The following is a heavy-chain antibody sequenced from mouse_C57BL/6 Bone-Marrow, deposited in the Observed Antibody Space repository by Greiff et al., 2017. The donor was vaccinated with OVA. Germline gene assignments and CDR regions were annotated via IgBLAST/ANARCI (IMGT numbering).Heavy chain of an antibody. CDR3: ARAVSFYAMDY. CDR2: ISYDGSN. Sequence: EVKLQESGPGLVKPSQSLSLTCSVTGYSITSGYSWNWIRQFPGNKLEWMGYISYDGSNNYNPSLKNRISITRDTSKNQFFLKLNSVTTEDTATYYCARAVSFYAMDYWGQGTSVTVSS. V-gene: IGHV3-6*01. J-gene: IGHJ4*01. CDR1: GYSITSGYS.